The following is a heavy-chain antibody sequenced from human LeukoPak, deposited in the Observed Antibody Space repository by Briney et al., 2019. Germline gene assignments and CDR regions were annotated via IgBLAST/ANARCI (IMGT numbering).Heavy chain of an antibody. Sequence: SETLSLTCAVYGGSFSGYYWSWIRQPPGKGLEWIGEINHSGSTNYNPSLKSRVTISVDTSKNQFSLKLSSVTAADTAVYYCAKDPLAYDSSGYYYLFVALAFDYWGQGTLVTVSS. J-gene: IGHJ4*02. CDR3: AKDPLAYDSSGYYYLFVALAFDY. D-gene: IGHD3-22*01. CDR1: GGSFSGYY. CDR2: INHSGST. V-gene: IGHV4-34*01.